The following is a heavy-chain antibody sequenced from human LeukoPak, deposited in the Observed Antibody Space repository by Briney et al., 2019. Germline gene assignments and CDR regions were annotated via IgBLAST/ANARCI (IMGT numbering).Heavy chain of an antibody. CDR3: ARMEEADDYSNYGRGSYDY. V-gene: IGHV5-51*01. J-gene: IGHJ4*02. D-gene: IGHD4-11*01. CDR2: IYPGDSDT. Sequence: GESLKISCKGSGYSFTSYWIGWVRQMPGKGLEWMGIIYPGDSDTRYSPSFQGQVTISADKSISTAYLQWSSLKASDTAMYYCARMEEADDYSNYGRGSYDYWGQGTLVTVSS. CDR1: GYSFTSYW.